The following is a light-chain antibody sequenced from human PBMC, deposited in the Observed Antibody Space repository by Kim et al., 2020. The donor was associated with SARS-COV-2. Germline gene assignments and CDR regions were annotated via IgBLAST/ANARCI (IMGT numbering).Light chain of an antibody. Sequence: SYELTQPPSVSVSPGHTASITCSGDKLGDKYACWYQQKPGQSPVLVIYQASKRPSGLPERFSGSNSGNTATLTISGTQAMDEADYYCQAWDSSTVVFDG. CDR1: KLGDKY. J-gene: IGLJ2*01. V-gene: IGLV3-1*01. CDR3: QAWDSSTVV. CDR2: QAS.